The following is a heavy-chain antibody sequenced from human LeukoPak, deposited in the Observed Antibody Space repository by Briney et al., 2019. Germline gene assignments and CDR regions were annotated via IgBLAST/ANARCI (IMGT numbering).Heavy chain of an antibody. CDR3: ARRRDGDNYDAFNI. CDR2: IYSGDSDT. V-gene: IGHV5-51*01. CDR1: GYRFSSYW. J-gene: IGHJ3*02. D-gene: IGHD5-24*01. Sequence: GESLKISFKGSGYRFSSYWIGWVRQKPGKGLEWMGIIYSGDSDTRYSPSFQGQVTISVDKSISTAYLQWSSLKASDTAMYYCARRRDGDNYDAFNIWGQGTMVTVSS.